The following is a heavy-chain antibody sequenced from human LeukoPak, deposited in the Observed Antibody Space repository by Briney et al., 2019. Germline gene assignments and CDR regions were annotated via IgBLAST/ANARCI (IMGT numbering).Heavy chain of an antibody. J-gene: IGHJ5*02. CDR3: ARDGEAGSSSWYPGNNWFDP. CDR2: ISYDGSNK. Sequence: GGSLRFSCAASGFTFSSYAMHWVRQAPGKGLEWVAVISYDGSNKYYADSVKGRFTISRDNSKNTLYLQMNSLRAEDTAVYYCARDGEAGSSSWYPGNNWFDPWGQGTLVTVS. D-gene: IGHD6-13*01. V-gene: IGHV3-30*04. CDR1: GFTFSSYA.